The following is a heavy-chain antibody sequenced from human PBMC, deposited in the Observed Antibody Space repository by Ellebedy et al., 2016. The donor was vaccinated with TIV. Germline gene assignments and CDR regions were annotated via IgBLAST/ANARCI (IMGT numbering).Heavy chain of an antibody. CDR3: ARDLISGITMIVEY. D-gene: IGHD3-22*01. CDR1: GYTFTSYG. CDR2: ISAYNGNT. Sequence: AASVKVSCKASGYTFTSYGISWVRQAPGQGLEWMGWISAYNGNTNYAQKLQGRVTMTTDTSTSTAYMELRSLRSDDTAVYYCARDLISGITMIVEYWGQGTLVTVSS. J-gene: IGHJ4*02. V-gene: IGHV1-18*01.